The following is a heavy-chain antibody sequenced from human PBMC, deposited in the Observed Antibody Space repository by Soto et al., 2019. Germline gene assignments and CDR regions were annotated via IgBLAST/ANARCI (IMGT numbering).Heavy chain of an antibody. J-gene: IGHJ6*02. V-gene: IGHV1-69*01. CDR2: IIPIFGTP. Sequence: QVQLVQSGAEVKKPGSSVKVSCKASGGTFSSYTITWVRQAPGQGLEWMGGIIPIFGTPNYAQNFQGRVTITANESTSTAYMELSSLRSEDTAVYYCARAALYARSSSSHYYYYSGMDVWGQGTTVTVSS. CDR1: GGTFSSYT. CDR3: ARAALYARSSSSHYYYYSGMDV. D-gene: IGHD2-8*01.